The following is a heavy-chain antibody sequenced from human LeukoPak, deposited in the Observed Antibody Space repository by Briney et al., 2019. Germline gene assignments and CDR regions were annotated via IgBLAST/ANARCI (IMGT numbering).Heavy chain of an antibody. Sequence: PSETLSLTCAVYGESFSGYYWSWIRQPPGKGLEWIGEINHSGSTNYNPSLKSRVTISVDTSKNQFSLKLSSVTAADTAVYYCARGPFYTIFGVVIKNFDYWGQGTLVTVSS. J-gene: IGHJ4*02. CDR3: ARGPFYTIFGVVIKNFDY. CDR1: GESFSGYY. D-gene: IGHD3-3*01. CDR2: INHSGST. V-gene: IGHV4-34*01.